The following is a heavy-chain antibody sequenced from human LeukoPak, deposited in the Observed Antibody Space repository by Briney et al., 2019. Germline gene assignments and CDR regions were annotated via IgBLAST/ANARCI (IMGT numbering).Heavy chain of an antibody. D-gene: IGHD6-19*01. CDR1: GYTFTSYG. Sequence: ASVKVSCKASGYTFTSYGISWVRQAPGQGLEWMGRISAYNGNTNYAQKLQGRVTMTTDTSTSTAYMELRSLRSDDTAVYYCARVSSVLYYYYYMDVWGKGTTVTISS. CDR2: ISAYNGNT. CDR3: ARVSSVLYYYYYMDV. J-gene: IGHJ6*03. V-gene: IGHV1-18*01.